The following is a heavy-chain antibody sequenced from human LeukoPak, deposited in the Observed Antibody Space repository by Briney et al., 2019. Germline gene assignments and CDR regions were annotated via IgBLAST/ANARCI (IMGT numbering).Heavy chain of an antibody. Sequence: SVKVSCKASGGTFSSYAISWVRQAPGQGLEWMGRIIPILGIANYAQKFQGRVTITADKSTSTAYMELSSLRSEDTAVYYCARGPSGYYDSSGYYPADYWGQGTLVTVSS. V-gene: IGHV1-69*04. D-gene: IGHD3-22*01. CDR3: ARGPSGYYDSSGYYPADY. J-gene: IGHJ4*02. CDR1: GGTFSSYA. CDR2: IIPILGIA.